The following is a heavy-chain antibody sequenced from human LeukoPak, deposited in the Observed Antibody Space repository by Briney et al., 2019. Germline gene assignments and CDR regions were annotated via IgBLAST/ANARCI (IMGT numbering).Heavy chain of an antibody. J-gene: IGHJ3*02. CDR3: ASEWELRPVAFDI. CDR2: INRSGST. CDR1: GGSFSGYY. Sequence: SETLSLTCAVYGGSFSGYYWSWIRQPPGKGLEWIGEINRSGSTNYNPSLKSRVTISVDTSKNQFSLKLSSVTAADTAVYYCASEWELRPVAFDIWGQGTMVTVSS. D-gene: IGHD1-26*01. V-gene: IGHV4-34*01.